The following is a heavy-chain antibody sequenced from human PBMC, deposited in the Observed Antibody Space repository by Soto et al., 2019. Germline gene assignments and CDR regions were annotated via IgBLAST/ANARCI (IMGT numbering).Heavy chain of an antibody. D-gene: IGHD3-10*01. CDR1: GFTFSSYA. Sequence: QVQLVESGGGVVQPGRSLRLSCAASGFTFSSYAMHWVRQAPGKGLEWVAVISYDGSNKYYAESVKGRFTISRDNTKNTLYLQRNRLSDEDTAVYYCARAGNGGMDVWGQGTTVTVS. J-gene: IGHJ6*02. CDR2: ISYDGSNK. V-gene: IGHV3-30-3*01. CDR3: ARAGNGGMDV.